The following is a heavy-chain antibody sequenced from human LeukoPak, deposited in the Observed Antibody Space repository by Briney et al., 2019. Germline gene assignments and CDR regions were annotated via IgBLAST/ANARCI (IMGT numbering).Heavy chain of an antibody. V-gene: IGHV3-74*01. J-gene: IGHJ4*02. CDR1: GFTFSNFW. CDR2: INTDGSST. D-gene: IGHD2-2*01. CDR3: ARGLQLVDF. Sequence: GGSLRLSCAASGFTFSNFWMHWVRQATGKGLVWVSRINTDGSSTNYADSVKGRFTISRDNAKNALYLQMNSLRAEDTAVYYCARGLQLVDFWGQGTLVTVSS.